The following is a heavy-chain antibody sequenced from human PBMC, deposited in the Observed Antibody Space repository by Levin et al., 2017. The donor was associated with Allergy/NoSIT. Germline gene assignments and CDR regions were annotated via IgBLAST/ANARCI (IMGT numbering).Heavy chain of an antibody. V-gene: IGHV7-4-1*02. CDR2: INTNTGNP. D-gene: IGHD4-17*01. Sequence: EASVKVSCKASGYTFTSYAMNWVRQAPGQGLEWMGWINTNTGNPTYAQGFTGRFVFSLDTSVSTAYLQISSLKAEDTAVYYCARDDPTTVTTIYDAFDIWGQGTMVTVSS. J-gene: IGHJ3*02. CDR3: ARDDPTTVTTIYDAFDI. CDR1: GYTFTSYA.